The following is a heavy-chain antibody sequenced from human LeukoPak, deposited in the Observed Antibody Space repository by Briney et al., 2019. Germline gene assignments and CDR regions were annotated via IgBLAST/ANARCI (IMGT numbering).Heavy chain of an antibody. Sequence: ASVKVSCKASGGTFSSYAISWVRQAPGQGLEWVGIINPRGGSASSAQKFQGRATLTRDTSTSIVYMELSSLRSQDTAVYYCARDYHGSGSLTTFDYWGQGTLVTVSS. CDR3: ARDYHGSGSLTTFDY. CDR2: INPRGGSA. CDR1: GGTFSSYA. V-gene: IGHV1-46*01. D-gene: IGHD3-10*01. J-gene: IGHJ4*02.